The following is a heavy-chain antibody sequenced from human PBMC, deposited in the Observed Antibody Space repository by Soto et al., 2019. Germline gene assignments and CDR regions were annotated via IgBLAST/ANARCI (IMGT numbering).Heavy chain of an antibody. Sequence: QVQLQESGPGLVKPSQTLSLTCTVSGGSISSGGYYWSWIRQHPGKGLEWIGYIYYSGSTYYNPSLKSRVTISVDTSKNQFSLKMSSVTAADTAVYYCTRGLSNPGWCDPWGQGTLVTVSS. CDR2: IYYSGST. V-gene: IGHV4-31*03. D-gene: IGHD4-4*01. CDR3: TRGLSNPGWCDP. CDR1: GGSISSGGYY. J-gene: IGHJ5*02.